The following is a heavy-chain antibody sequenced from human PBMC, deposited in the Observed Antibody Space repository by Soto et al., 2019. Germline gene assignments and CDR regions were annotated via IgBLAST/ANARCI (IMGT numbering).Heavy chain of an antibody. V-gene: IGHV3-23*01. CDR1: GFTFSSYA. Sequence: PGGSLRLSCAASGFTFSSYAMTWVRQAPGKGLEWVSTITGSGGTTYYADSVKGRFTISRDSSNNTLYLQMNSLRSEDTAVLYCAKGIGWGGNPVVDHWGQGTLVTVSS. CDR2: ITGSGGTT. J-gene: IGHJ4*02. D-gene: IGHD2-15*01. CDR3: AKGIGWGGNPVVDH.